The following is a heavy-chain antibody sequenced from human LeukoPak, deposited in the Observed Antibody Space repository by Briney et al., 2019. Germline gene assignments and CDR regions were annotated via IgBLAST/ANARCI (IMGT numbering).Heavy chain of an antibody. CDR1: GFTFDGYG. CDR3: ARDRGNDYGDFSYFDY. J-gene: IGHJ4*02. CDR2: INWNGGST. Sequence: GGSLRLSCAASGFTFDGYGMSWVRQAPGKGLEWVAGINWNGGSTGYADSVKGRFTISRDNAKNSLYLQMNSLRAEDTALYYCARDRGNDYGDFSYFDYWGQGTLVTVSS. V-gene: IGHV3-20*04. D-gene: IGHD4-17*01.